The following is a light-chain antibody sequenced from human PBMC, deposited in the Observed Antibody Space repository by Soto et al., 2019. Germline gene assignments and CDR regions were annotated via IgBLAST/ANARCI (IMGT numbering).Light chain of an antibody. CDR3: TSYTTGRIGV. V-gene: IGLV2-14*01. CDR1: SGDVGHYNY. CDR2: EVT. J-gene: IGLJ3*02. Sequence: QSALTQPASVSGSPGQSITISCTGSSGDVGHYNYVSWYQQHPGKAPKLIIYEVTNRPSGVSSRFSGSKSGNTASLIISGLQAEDEADYYCTSYTTGRIGVFGGGTKVTVL.